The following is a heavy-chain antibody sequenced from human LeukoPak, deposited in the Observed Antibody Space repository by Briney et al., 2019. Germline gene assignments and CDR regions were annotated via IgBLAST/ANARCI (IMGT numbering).Heavy chain of an antibody. Sequence: GGSLRLSCAASGFTFSSYAMHWVRQAPGKGLEWVAVISYDGSNKYYADSVKGRFTISRDHYKNTLYLQMNSLRAEDTAVYYCARDQDYYGSGSCFDYWGQGTLVTVSS. D-gene: IGHD3-10*01. J-gene: IGHJ4*02. CDR3: ARDQDYYGSGSCFDY. CDR2: ISYDGSNK. V-gene: IGHV3-30-3*01. CDR1: GFTFSSYA.